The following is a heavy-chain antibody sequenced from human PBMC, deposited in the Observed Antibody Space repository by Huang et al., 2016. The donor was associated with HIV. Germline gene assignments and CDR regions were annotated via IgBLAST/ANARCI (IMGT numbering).Heavy chain of an antibody. CDR1: GSSFSGYY. CDR2: INLSGGA. J-gene: IGHJ4*02. D-gene: IGHD3-9*01. CDR3: ARGDLWPRYYYFDY. Sequence: QVQLQQWGAGLLKPSETLSLTCAVYGSSFSGYYWSWIRQPPGKRLEWIGEINLSGGAKYNPSLESRVTISVDTSKNQFSLRLTSVTAADTAVYFCARGDLWPRYYYFDYWGQGSLVTVSS. V-gene: IGHV4-34*01.